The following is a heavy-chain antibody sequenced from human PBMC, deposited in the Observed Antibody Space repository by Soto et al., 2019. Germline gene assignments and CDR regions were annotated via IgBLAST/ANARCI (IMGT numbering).Heavy chain of an antibody. J-gene: IGHJ4*01. V-gene: IGHV4-31*02. CDR3: ARGLTEWSNDY. D-gene: IGHD3-3*01. CDR2: IYTDGGT. Sequence: WTLIRQHPGKGLEWIGCIYTDGGTDYSPSLKNRVTISMDTSKNHFSLRLTSVTAGDTATYFCARGLTEWSNDYWGHGTLVTVSS.